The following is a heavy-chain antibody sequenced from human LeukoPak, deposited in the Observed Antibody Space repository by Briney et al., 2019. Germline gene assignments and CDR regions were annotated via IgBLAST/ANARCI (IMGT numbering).Heavy chain of an antibody. CDR1: GGPISSSSYY. J-gene: IGHJ4*02. CDR3: ARVPRGDPHYFDY. D-gene: IGHD3-3*01. CDR2: IYYSGST. Sequence: SETLSLTCTVSGGPISSSSYYWSWIRQPPGKGLEWIGYIYYSGSTNYNPSLKSRVTISVDTSKNQFSLKLSSVTAADTAVYYRARVPRGDPHYFDYWGQGTLVTVSS. V-gene: IGHV4-61*01.